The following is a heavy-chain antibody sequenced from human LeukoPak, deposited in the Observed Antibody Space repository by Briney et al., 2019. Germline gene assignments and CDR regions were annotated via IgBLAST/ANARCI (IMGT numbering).Heavy chain of an antibody. CDR3: TRDNRYYY. Sequence: PGGSLSLSCAASGFTFSNYWMSWVRQAPGKGLEWVANIKEDGSEKYYEDSVKGRFTISRDNAKNLVYLQMNSLRAEDTAVYYCTRDNRYYYWGQGTVVTVSS. CDR2: IKEDGSEK. J-gene: IGHJ4*02. CDR1: GFTFSNYW. D-gene: IGHD2-21*01. V-gene: IGHV3-7*01.